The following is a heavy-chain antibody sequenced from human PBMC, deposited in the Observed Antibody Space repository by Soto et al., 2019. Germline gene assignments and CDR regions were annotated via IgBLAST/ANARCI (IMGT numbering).Heavy chain of an antibody. CDR1: GFTCIRYN. J-gene: IGHJ6*02. D-gene: IGHD1-26*01. CDR3: ARDQVGPLYYYYYGMDV. Sequence: PGGSLRLSCVASGFTCIRYNIHWVRQAPGKGLEWVSSISSSSTYIYYADSVKGRFTISRDNAKNSLYMQLTSLRAEDTAVYYCARDQVGPLYYYYYGMDVWGQGTTVTVSS. V-gene: IGHV3-21*01. CDR2: ISSSSTYI.